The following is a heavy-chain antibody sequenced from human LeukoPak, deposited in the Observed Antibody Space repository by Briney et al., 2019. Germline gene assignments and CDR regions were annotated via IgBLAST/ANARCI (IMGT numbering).Heavy chain of an antibody. CDR2: VDWNGGKR. J-gene: IGHJ4*02. Sequence: PGGSLRLSCTASGFKFDDYGMSWVRQIPGKGLEWVSGVDWNGGKRAYADSVKGQSTISRDNAKKSVSLQMNSLSAEDTALYYCAGLRGSAMIHDSWGQGILVTVSS. V-gene: IGHV3-20*04. CDR1: GFKFDDYG. CDR3: AGLRGSAMIHDS. D-gene: IGHD3-22*01.